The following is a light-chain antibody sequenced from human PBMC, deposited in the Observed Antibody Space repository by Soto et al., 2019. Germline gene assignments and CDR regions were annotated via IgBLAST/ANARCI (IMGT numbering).Light chain of an antibody. CDR2: KAS. Sequence: DIQMTQSPSTLSASVGDRVTITCRASQSLSGWLAWYQQEPGKAPNLLIYKASTLKSGVPSRFSGSGSGTEFTLTISSLQPDDFATYYCQHYNSYSEAFGQGTKVDIK. CDR3: QHYNSYSEA. J-gene: IGKJ1*01. V-gene: IGKV1-5*03. CDR1: QSLSGW.